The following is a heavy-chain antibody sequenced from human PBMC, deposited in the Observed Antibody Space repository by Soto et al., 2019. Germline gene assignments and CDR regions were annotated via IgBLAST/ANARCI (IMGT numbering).Heavy chain of an antibody. Sequence: PSETLSLTCTVSGGSISSGDYYWSWIRQPPGKGLEWIGYIYYSGSTYYNPSLKSRVTISVDTSKNQFSLKLSSVTAADTAVYYCARDQLRGGDYYGMDVWGQGTTVTVS. CDR1: GGSISSGDYY. V-gene: IGHV4-30-4*01. CDR2: IYYSGST. CDR3: ARDQLRGGDYYGMDV. D-gene: IGHD3-10*01. J-gene: IGHJ6*02.